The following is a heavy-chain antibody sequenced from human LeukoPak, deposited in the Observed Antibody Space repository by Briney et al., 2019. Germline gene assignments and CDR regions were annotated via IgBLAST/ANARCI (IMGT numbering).Heavy chain of an antibody. CDR1: EFTFSDYY. CDR2: ISSSGSTI. J-gene: IGHJ4*02. CDR3: ARDMGAYYYDSSGYYQLDY. D-gene: IGHD3-22*01. V-gene: IGHV3-11*04. Sequence: GGSLRLSCAASEFTFSDYYMSWIRQAPGKGLEWVSYISSSGSTIYYADSVKGRFTISRDNAKNSLYLQMNSLRAEDTAVYYCARDMGAYYYDSSGYYQLDYWGQGTLVTVSS.